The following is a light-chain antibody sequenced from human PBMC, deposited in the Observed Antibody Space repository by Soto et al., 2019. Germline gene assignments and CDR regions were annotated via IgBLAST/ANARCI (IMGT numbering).Light chain of an antibody. Sequence: QSVLTQPPSVSEAPGQRVTISCTGSSSNIGAGYEAHWYQQVPGTAPKLLIYENNKRTSGVPDRFSGSKSGNSASLAITGLQAEDEAEYYCQSYDSSLSGYVFGTGTKLTVL. V-gene: IGLV1-40*01. CDR3: QSYDSSLSGYV. CDR2: ENN. J-gene: IGLJ1*01. CDR1: SSNIGAGYE.